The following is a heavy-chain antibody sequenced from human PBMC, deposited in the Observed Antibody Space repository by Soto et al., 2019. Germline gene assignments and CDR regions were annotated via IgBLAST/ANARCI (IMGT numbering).Heavy chain of an antibody. CDR2: ISGSGGST. CDR1: GFTFSSYA. J-gene: IGHJ3*02. CDR3: AKKPPMGGCSSTSCRGGAFDI. Sequence: HPGGSLRLSCAASGFTFSSYAMSWVRQAPGKGLEWVSAISGSGGSTYYADSVKGRFTISRDNSKNTLYLQMNSLRAEDTAVYYCAKKPPMGGCSSTSCRGGAFDIWGQGTMVTVSS. D-gene: IGHD2-2*01. V-gene: IGHV3-23*01.